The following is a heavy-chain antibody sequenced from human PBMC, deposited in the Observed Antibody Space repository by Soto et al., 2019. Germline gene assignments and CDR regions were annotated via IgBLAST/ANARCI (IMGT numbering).Heavy chain of an antibody. D-gene: IGHD2-2*01. V-gene: IGHV3-74*03. CDR1: GFTFSRHW. CDR2: INGDGSSI. CDR3: AIDCPDVTVVPGVDQPMFDF. J-gene: IGHJ4*02. Sequence: GGSLRLSCAASGFTFSRHWMHWVRQAPGKGLVWLSRINGDGSSIAYADSVKGRFTISRDYAKNTLYLQMNSLGSEETAVYFCAIDCPDVTVVPGVDQPMFDFWGQGTPVTVSS.